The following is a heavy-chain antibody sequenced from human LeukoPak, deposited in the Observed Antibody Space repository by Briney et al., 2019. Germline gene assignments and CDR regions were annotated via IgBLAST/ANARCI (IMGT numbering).Heavy chain of an antibody. CDR1: GYTFTSYG. Sequence: GASVKVSCKASGYTFTSYGISWVRQAPGQGLEWMGWISAYNGNINYAQKLQGRVTMTTDTSTSTAHMELRSLRSDDTAVYYCARDHPAAGENNWFDPWGQGTLVTVSS. CDR2: ISAYNGNI. D-gene: IGHD2-2*01. J-gene: IGHJ5*02. V-gene: IGHV1-18*01. CDR3: ARDHPAAGENNWFDP.